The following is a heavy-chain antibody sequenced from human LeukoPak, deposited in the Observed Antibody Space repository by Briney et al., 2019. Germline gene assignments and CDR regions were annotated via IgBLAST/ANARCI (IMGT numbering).Heavy chain of an antibody. D-gene: IGHD3-3*01. V-gene: IGHV1-18*01. CDR1: GYTFTSYG. J-gene: IGHJ4*02. Sequence: GASVKVSCKASGYTFTSYGISWVRQAPGQGLEWMGWISAYNGNTNYAQKLQGRVTMTTDTSTSTAYMELRSLRSDDTAVYYCARESDSITIFGVGGYDYWGQGTLVTVSS. CDR3: ARESDSITIFGVGGYDY. CDR2: ISAYNGNT.